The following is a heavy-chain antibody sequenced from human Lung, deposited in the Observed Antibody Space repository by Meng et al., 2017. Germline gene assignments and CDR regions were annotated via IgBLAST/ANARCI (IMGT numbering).Heavy chain of an antibody. J-gene: IGHJ4*02. Sequence: QVPVQHGAAGLLKPSETLSLACVVSGGSFSDYYWSWIRQPPGKGLEWIGEINHSGSTNYNPSLESRATISVDTSQNNLSLKLSSVTAADSAVYYCARGPTTMAHDFDYWGQGTLVTVSS. D-gene: IGHD4-11*01. CDR2: INHSGST. CDR3: ARGPTTMAHDFDY. CDR1: GGSFSDYY. V-gene: IGHV4-34*02.